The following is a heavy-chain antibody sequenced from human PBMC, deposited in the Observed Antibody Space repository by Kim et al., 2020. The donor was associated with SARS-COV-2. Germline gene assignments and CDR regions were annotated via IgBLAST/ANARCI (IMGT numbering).Heavy chain of an antibody. J-gene: IGHJ4*02. D-gene: IGHD6-13*01. CDR3: ARSQEQQLGLGYFDY. V-gene: IGHV1-46*01. CDR1: GYTFTSYY. CDR2: INPSGGST. Sequence: ASVKVSCKASGYTFTSYYMHWVRQAPGQGLEWMGIINPSGGSTSYAQKFQGRVTMTRDTSTSTVYMELSSLRSEDTAVYYCARSQEQQLGLGYFDYWGQGTLVTVSS.